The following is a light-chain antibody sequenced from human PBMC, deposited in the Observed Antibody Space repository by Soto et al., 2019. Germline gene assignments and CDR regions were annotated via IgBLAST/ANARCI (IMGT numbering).Light chain of an antibody. CDR1: SSNIGSNY. V-gene: IGLV1-47*02. Sequence: QSVLTQPPSASGTPGQRVTISCSGSSSNIGSNYVYWYQQLPGTAPKLLIYSNNQRPSGVPDRFSGSKSGTSASLAISGLRSDDEADYYCAAWDDSRSGVVFGGGTKLTVL. CDR2: SNN. CDR3: AAWDDSRSGVV. J-gene: IGLJ2*01.